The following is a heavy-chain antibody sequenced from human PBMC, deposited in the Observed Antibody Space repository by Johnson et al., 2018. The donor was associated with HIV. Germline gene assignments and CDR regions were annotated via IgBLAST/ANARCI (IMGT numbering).Heavy chain of an antibody. CDR2: IYSGGST. D-gene: IGHD2-2*01. Sequence: QVQLVESGGGVVRPGGSLRLSCAASGFTFDDYGMNWVRQAPGKGLEWVSVIYSGGSTYYADSVKGRFTLSRDNSKNTLYLQLSSLRTEDTAVFYCARGGVVHDAFDMWGQGTMVTVSS. J-gene: IGHJ3*02. CDR1: GFTFDDYG. V-gene: IGHV3-NL1*01. CDR3: ARGGVVHDAFDM.